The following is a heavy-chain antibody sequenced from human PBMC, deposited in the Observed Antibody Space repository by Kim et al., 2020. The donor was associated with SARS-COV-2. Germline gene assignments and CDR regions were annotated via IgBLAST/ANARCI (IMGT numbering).Heavy chain of an antibody. Sequence: ASVKVSCKASGYTFTGYYMHWVRQAPGQGLEWMGRINPNSGGTNYAQKFQGRVTMTRDTSISTAYMELSRLRSDDTAVYYCARDTESTAYYSDWYFDLWGRGTLVTVSS. CDR1: GYTFTGYY. CDR3: ARDTESTAYYSDWYFDL. D-gene: IGHD3-9*01. CDR2: INPNSGGT. J-gene: IGHJ2*01. V-gene: IGHV1-2*06.